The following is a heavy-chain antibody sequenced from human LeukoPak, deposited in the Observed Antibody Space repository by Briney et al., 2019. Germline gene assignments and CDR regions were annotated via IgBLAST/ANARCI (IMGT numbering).Heavy chain of an antibody. J-gene: IGHJ6*03. V-gene: IGHV4-38-2*02. Sequence: SETLSLTCAVSGYSISSGYYWGWSRQPPGKGLEWIGDIRSSGSTYYNPSLKSRVTISVDTSKNQFSLKLSSVTAADTAVYYCARDGSYRDYYYYYYMDVWGKGTTVTVSS. CDR3: ARDGSYRDYYYYYYMDV. CDR1: GYSISSGYY. D-gene: IGHD3-16*02. CDR2: IRSSGST.